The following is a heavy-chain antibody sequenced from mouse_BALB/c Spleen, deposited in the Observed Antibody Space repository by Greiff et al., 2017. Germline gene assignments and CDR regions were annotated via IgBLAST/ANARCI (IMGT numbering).Heavy chain of an antibody. J-gene: IGHJ4*01. CDR2: ISNLAYSI. V-gene: IGHV5-15*02. D-gene: IGHD2-3*01. CDR1: GFTFSDYG. CDR3: ARENDGYYNAMDY. Sequence: EVQLVESGGGLVQPGGSRKLSCAASGFTFSDYGMAWVRQAPGKGPEWVAFISNLAYSIYYADTVTGRFTISRENAKNTLYLEMSSLRSEDTAMYYCARENDGYYNAMDYWGQGTSVTVSA.